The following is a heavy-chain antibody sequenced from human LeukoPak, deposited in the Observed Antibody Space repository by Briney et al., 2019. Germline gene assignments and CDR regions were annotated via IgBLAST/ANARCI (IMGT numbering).Heavy chain of an antibody. Sequence: GGSLRLSCAASGFAFSKYWMSWVRQAPGKGLELVANRKEDGSIEDYADSVKGRFTVSRDNAKNSLYLQMNSLRVEDTAVYYCVSQQLAPPWGQGALVTVSS. CDR1: GFAFSKYW. J-gene: IGHJ5*02. CDR2: RKEDGSIE. D-gene: IGHD5-24*01. CDR3: VSQQLAPP. V-gene: IGHV3-7*01.